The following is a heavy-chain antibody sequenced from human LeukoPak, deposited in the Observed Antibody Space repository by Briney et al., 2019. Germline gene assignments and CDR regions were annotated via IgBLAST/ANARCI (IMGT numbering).Heavy chain of an antibody. D-gene: IGHD3-22*01. Sequence: PGESLKISCQASGYTFSDFCIGWVRQRPGKGLEWMGTIYPGVSDTSYSPSFQVQVTISYDNSTSTAYLQWSTLKASDTAMYYCVRHDSGYYSDGSGYQGVDFWGQGTLITVSS. J-gene: IGHJ4*02. V-gene: IGHV5-51*01. CDR2: IYPGVSDT. CDR1: GYTFSDFC. CDR3: VRHDSGYYSDGSGYQGVDF.